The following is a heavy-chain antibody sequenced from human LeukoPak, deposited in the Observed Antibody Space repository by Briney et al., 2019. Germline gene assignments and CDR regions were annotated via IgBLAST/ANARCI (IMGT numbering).Heavy chain of an antibody. CDR2: IWYDGSNQ. CDR3: ARLYGRLPTMDV. CDR1: GYTFRSHG. D-gene: IGHD4-17*01. J-gene: IGHJ6*02. V-gene: IGHV3-33*01. Sequence: GGSLRLSCAASGYTFRSHGMHWVRQAPGKGLEWVATIWYDGSNQYYTDSVKGRFTVSRDNSMNTLYLQMNSLGADDTAVYYCARLYGRLPTMDVWGQGTTVTVSS.